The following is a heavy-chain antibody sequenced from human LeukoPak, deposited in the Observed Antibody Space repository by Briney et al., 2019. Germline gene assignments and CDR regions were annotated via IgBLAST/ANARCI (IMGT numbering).Heavy chain of an antibody. Sequence: ASVKVSCKASGYTFTSYDINWVRQATGQGLEWMGWMNPNSGNTGYAQKFQGRVTMTRNTSISTAYMELSSLRFEDTAVYHCARGSSGTYHGSYNWFDPWGQGTLVTVSS. V-gene: IGHV1-8*01. CDR2: MNPNSGNT. J-gene: IGHJ5*02. CDR1: GYTFTSYD. CDR3: ARGSSGTYHGSYNWFDP. D-gene: IGHD3-10*01.